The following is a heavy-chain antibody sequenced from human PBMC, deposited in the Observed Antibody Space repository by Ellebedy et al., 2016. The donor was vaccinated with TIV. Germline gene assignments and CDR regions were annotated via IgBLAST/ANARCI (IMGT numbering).Heavy chain of an antibody. D-gene: IGHD2-2*01. Sequence: AASVKVSCKASGGTFSSYAISWVRQAPGQGLEWMGGIIPIFGTANYAQKFQGRVTITADESTSTAYMELSSLRSEDTAVYYCAAAGPSRDIVVVPASPLYYYYYGMDVWGQGTTVTVSS. V-gene: IGHV1-69*13. CDR1: GGTFSSYA. CDR2: IIPIFGTA. J-gene: IGHJ6*02. CDR3: AAAGPSRDIVVVPASPLYYYYYGMDV.